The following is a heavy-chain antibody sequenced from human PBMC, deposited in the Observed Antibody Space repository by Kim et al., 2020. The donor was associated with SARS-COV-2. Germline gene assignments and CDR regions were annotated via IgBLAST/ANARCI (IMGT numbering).Heavy chain of an antibody. Sequence: ASVKVSCKASGYTFTSYYMHWVRQAPGQGLEWMGIINPSGGSTSYAQKFQGRVTMTRDTSTSTVYMELSSLRSEDTAVYYCARDNGYKSASYYYYYYGMDVWGQGTTVTVSS. CDR1: GYTFTSYY. CDR2: INPSGGST. V-gene: IGHV1-46*01. D-gene: IGHD5-12*01. CDR3: ARDNGYKSASYYYYYYGMDV. J-gene: IGHJ6*02.